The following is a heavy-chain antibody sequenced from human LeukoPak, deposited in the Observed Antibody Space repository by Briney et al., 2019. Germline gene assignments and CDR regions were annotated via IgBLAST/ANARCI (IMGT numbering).Heavy chain of an antibody. D-gene: IGHD6-13*01. CDR2: LSNSGST. CDR3: ARAAETFSWFLQH. CDR1: GGSIGSYY. V-gene: IGHV4-59*01. J-gene: IGHJ1*01. Sequence: PSETLSLTCSVSGGSIGSYYWSWIRQPPGKGLEWIGHLSNSGSTNYNPSLKSRVTISVDTSKNQFSLKLNSVTAADTAVYYCARAAETFSWFLQHWGQGTLVTVSS.